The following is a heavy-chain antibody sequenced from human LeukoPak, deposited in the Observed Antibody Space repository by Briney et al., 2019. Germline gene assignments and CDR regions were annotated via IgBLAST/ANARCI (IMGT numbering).Heavy chain of an antibody. CDR3: ARVVEGYYYDSSALRAFDI. Sequence: WASVKVSCKASGYTFTGYYMHWVRQAPGQGLEWMGWINPNNGDTNYAQKFQGRVTMTRGTSISTAYMELSSLRSDDTAVYYCARVVEGYYYDSSALRAFDIWGQGTMVTVSS. CDR2: INPNNGDT. J-gene: IGHJ3*02. CDR1: GYTFTGYY. D-gene: IGHD3-22*01. V-gene: IGHV1-2*02.